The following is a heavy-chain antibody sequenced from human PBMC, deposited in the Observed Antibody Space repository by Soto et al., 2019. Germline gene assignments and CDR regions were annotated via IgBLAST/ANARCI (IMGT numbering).Heavy chain of an antibody. CDR3: ASFPGDVTNYGVVTPHPYSDYMDV. V-gene: IGHV3-74*01. J-gene: IGHJ6*03. Sequence: EVQLVESGGGLVQPGGSLRLSCAASGFTFSSYWMHWVRQAPGKGLVWVSRINSDGSSTSYADSVKGRFTISRDNAKNTVYLKMNRMRAEATAVYYCASFPGDVTNYGVVTPHPYSDYMDVGGKGPTVTVSS. D-gene: IGHD3-3*01. CDR1: GFTFSSYW. CDR2: INSDGSST.